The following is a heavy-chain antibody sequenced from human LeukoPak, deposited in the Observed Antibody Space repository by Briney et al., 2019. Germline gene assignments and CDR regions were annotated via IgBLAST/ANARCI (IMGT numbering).Heavy chain of an antibody. CDR3: AKDLGGSGWSVFDY. V-gene: IGHV3-23*01. Sequence: GGSLSLSCAASGFAFSSYAMAWVRQAPGKGLEWVSTISASGGSTYYADSVRGRFTISRDNSKNTLYLQMNSLRAEDTAAYYCAKDLGGSGWSVFDYWGQGTLVTVSS. D-gene: IGHD6-19*01. CDR2: ISASGGST. J-gene: IGHJ4*02. CDR1: GFAFSSYA.